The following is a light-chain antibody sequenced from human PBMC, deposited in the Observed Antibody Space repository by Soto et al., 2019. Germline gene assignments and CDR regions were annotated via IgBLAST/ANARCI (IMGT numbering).Light chain of an antibody. CDR1: GLGETY. Sequence: SYELTQSPSVSVSPGQTVTITCSGDGLGETYACWYQQKPGQSPVLVIYQDDQRPSGIPERFSGSNSGNTASLTISGLQAEDEADYYCSSYTSSSGVFGTGTKVTVL. CDR2: QDD. J-gene: IGLJ1*01. V-gene: IGLV3-1*01. CDR3: SSYTSSSGV.